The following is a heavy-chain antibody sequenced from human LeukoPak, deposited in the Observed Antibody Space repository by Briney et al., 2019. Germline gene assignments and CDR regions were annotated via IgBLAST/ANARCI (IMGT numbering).Heavy chain of an antibody. CDR3: ARHVQLERRDWFDP. D-gene: IGHD1-1*01. Sequence: PSETLSLTCAVYGGSFSGYYWSWIRQPPGKGLEWIGEINHSGSTNYNPSLKSRVTISVDTSKNQFSLKLSSVTAADTAVYYCARHVQLERRDWFDPWGQGTLVTVSS. J-gene: IGHJ5*02. CDR1: GGSFSGYY. CDR2: INHSGST. V-gene: IGHV4-34*01.